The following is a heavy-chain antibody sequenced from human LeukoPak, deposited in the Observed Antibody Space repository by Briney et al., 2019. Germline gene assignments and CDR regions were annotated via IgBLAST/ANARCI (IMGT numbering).Heavy chain of an antibody. Sequence: GGSLRLSCAASGFTFSSYAMSWVRQAPGKGLEWVSAISGSGGSTYYADSVKGRFTISRDNSKNTLYLRMNSLRAEDTAVYYCAKDPHYYDSSGGDYWGQGTLVTVSS. V-gene: IGHV3-23*01. D-gene: IGHD3-22*01. J-gene: IGHJ4*02. CDR3: AKDPHYYDSSGGDY. CDR1: GFTFSSYA. CDR2: ISGSGGST.